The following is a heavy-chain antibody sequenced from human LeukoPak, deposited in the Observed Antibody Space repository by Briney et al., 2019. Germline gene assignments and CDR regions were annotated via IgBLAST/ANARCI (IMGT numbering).Heavy chain of an antibody. V-gene: IGHV1-18*01. CDR1: GYTFTSYG. J-gene: IGHJ4*02. D-gene: IGHD2-15*01. CDR3: ARDDCSGGSCFPDY. Sequence: ASVKVSCKASGYTFTSYGISWGRQAPGQGLEWMGWISAYNGNTNYAQKLQGRVTMTTDTSTSTAYMELRSLRSDDTAVYYCARDDCSGGSCFPDYWGQGTLVTVSS. CDR2: ISAYNGNT.